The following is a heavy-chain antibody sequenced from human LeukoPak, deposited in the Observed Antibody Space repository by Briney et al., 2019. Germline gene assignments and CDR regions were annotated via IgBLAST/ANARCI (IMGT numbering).Heavy chain of an antibody. D-gene: IGHD3-10*01. CDR1: SASISTYY. J-gene: IGHJ4*02. CDR3: AKAAKYYYGSETYCYFDY. Sequence: PSETLSLTCTVSSASISTYYWSWIRQPPGKGLEWIGYIYHSGTSNYNPSLKSRVTMSVDTSKSQFSLSLSSVTTADTAVYFCAKAAKYYYGSETYCYFDYWGQGILVTVSS. V-gene: IGHV4-59*01. CDR2: IYHSGTS.